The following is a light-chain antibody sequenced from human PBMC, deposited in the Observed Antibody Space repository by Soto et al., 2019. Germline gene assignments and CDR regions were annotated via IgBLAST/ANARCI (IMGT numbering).Light chain of an antibody. J-gene: IGLJ2*01. Sequence: QSVLTQPPSASGTPGQRVTISCSGSSSNIGSNTVNWYQQLPGPPPKLLIYSNNQRPSSGPDRFSGSNSGTTATPAISGLRSEDEDDDDCSAWDDGLKAVVFGGGTKLTVL. CDR1: SSNIGSNT. CDR2: SNN. V-gene: IGLV1-44*01. CDR3: SAWDDGLKAVV.